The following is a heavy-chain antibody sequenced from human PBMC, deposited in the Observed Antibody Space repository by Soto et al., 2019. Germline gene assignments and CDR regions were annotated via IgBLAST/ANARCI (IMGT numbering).Heavy chain of an antibody. CDR2: ISGSGGST. Sequence: PGGSLRLSCAASGSTFSSYAMSWVRQAPGKGLEWVSAISGSGGSTYYADSVKGRFTISRDNSKNTLYLQMNSLRAEDTAVYYCAKVGSKWLLLKNFAYWGQGTLVTVSS. D-gene: IGHD3-22*01. CDR1: GSTFSSYA. V-gene: IGHV3-23*01. CDR3: AKVGSKWLLLKNFAY. J-gene: IGHJ4*02.